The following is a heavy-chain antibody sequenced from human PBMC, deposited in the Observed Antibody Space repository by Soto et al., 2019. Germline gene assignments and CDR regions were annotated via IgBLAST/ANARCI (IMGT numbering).Heavy chain of an antibody. CDR2: IIPIFGTA. CDR1: GGTFSSYA. D-gene: IGHD2-15*01. V-gene: IGHV1-69*12. CDR3: AREGPNCSGGSCPLDY. J-gene: IGHJ4*02. Sequence: QVQLVQSGAEVKKPGSSVKVSCKASGGTFSSYAISWVRQAPGQGLEWMGGIIPIFGTANYAQKFQGRVTITADESTGTAYMELSSLRSEDTAVYYCAREGPNCSGGSCPLDYWGQGTLVTVSS.